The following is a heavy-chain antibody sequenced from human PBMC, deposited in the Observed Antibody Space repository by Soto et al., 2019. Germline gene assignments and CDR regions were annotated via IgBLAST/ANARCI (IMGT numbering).Heavy chain of an antibody. J-gene: IGHJ4*02. Sequence: GEALKISCAASGFTFSNAWMSWVRQAPGKGLGWVGRIKSKTDGVTRDCAAPVKSRFNMPRDDSKSTLYLQMNSLKTEDTAVYDCAPEGLNGYDYWGQGTLVTVSS. CDR1: GFTFSNAW. D-gene: IGHD3-9*01. CDR2: IKSKTDGVTR. V-gene: IGHV3-15*01. CDR3: APEGLNGYDY.